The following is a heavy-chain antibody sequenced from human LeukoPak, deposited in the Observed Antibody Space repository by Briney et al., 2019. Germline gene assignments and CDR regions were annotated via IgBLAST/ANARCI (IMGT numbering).Heavy chain of an antibody. CDR3: ARGRGVVVPAAIHNWFDP. Sequence: PSETLSLTCAVYGGSFSGYYWSWIRQPPGKGLEWIGEINHSGSTYYNPSLKSRVTISVDTSKNQFSLKLSSVTAADTAVYYCARGRGVVVPAAIHNWFDPWGQGTLVTVSS. CDR2: INHSGST. D-gene: IGHD2-2*01. V-gene: IGHV4-34*01. J-gene: IGHJ5*02. CDR1: GGSFSGYY.